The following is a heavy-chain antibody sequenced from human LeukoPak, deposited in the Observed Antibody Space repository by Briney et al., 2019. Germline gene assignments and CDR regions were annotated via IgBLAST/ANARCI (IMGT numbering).Heavy chain of an antibody. CDR3: ARGRNYYDSSGYYYGFDY. V-gene: IGHV1-8*01. D-gene: IGHD3-22*01. CDR2: MNPNSGNT. J-gene: IGHJ4*02. CDR1: GYTFTSYD. Sequence: GASVKVSCKASGYTFTSYDINWVRQATGQGLEWMGWMNPNSGNTGYAQKFQGRVTMTRNTSISTAYMELSSLRSEDTAVYYCARGRNYYDSSGYYYGFDYWGQGTLVTVSS.